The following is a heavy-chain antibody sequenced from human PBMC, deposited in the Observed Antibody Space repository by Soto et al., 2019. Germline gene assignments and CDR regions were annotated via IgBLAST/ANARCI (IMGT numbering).Heavy chain of an antibody. CDR3: ARSEEDSDYYYGMDV. CDR2: TYYRSRWYS. Sequence: QVQLQQSGPGLVKPSQTLSLTCVGSGDTVSSNSVAWNWVRQSPSRGLEWLGRTYYRSRWYSDYAVSVRSRIDINADTSKNQVSLQLNSVTPEDTAVYYCARSEEDSDYYYGMDVWGQGTTVTVSS. V-gene: IGHV6-1*01. D-gene: IGHD2-15*01. CDR1: GDTVSSNSVA. J-gene: IGHJ6*02.